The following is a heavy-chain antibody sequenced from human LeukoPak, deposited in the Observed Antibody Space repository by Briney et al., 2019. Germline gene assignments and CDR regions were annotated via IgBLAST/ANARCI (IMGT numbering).Heavy chain of an antibody. CDR3: ARDGGDCSSTSCYTALDP. CDR1: GYTFTGYY. V-gene: IGHV1-2*02. Sequence: GASVKVSCKAPGYTFTGYYMHWVRQAPGQGLEWMGWINPNSGGTNYAQKFQGRVTMTRDTSISTAYMELSRLRSDDTAVYYCARDGGDCSSTSCYTALDPWGQGTLVTVSS. J-gene: IGHJ5*02. D-gene: IGHD2-2*02. CDR2: INPNSGGT.